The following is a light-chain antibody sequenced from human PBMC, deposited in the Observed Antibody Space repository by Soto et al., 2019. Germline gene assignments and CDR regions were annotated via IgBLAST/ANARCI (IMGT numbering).Light chain of an antibody. Sequence: AIQLTQSPSSLSASVGDRVTITCRASQGISSALAWYQQKPGKAPKLLIYDASSLERGVPSRFSGSGSGTDFTLTISSLQPEDFATYYCQQFNNYPPSITFGQGTRLEIK. CDR2: DAS. CDR1: QGISSA. CDR3: QQFNNYPPSIT. V-gene: IGKV1D-13*01. J-gene: IGKJ5*01.